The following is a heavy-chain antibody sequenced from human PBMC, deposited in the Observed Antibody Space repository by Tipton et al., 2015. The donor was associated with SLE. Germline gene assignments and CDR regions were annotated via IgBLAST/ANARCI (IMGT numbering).Heavy chain of an antibody. CDR2: LSDIGRT. CDR1: GASFSGYY. CDR3: ARQRDLDAFDI. V-gene: IGHV4-59*08. J-gene: IGHJ3*02. Sequence: VKPSETLSLTCTVSGASFSGYYWSWIRQPPGKGLEWIGYLSDIGRTNYKSSLRSRVTISVDTSRNLLSLKVTSVTAADTAVYYCARQRDLDAFDIWGQGTTVIVSS.